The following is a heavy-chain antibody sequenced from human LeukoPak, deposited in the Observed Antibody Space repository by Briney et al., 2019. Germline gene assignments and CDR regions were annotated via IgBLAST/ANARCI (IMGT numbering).Heavy chain of an antibody. CDR2: IYSGGNT. V-gene: IGHV3-66*01. D-gene: IGHD6-13*01. CDR1: GFTVNSNY. CDR3: ARGIASSYRLGY. J-gene: IGHJ4*02. Sequence: PGGSLRLSCAASGFTVNSNYMTWVRQAPGKGLAWVSVIYSGGNTYYADSVKGRFTISRDNSKSTLYLQMNSLRAEDTAVYYCARGIASSYRLGYWGQGTLVTVSS.